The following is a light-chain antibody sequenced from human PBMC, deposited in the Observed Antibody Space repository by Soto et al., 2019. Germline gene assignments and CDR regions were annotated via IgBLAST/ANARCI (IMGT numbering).Light chain of an antibody. V-gene: IGLV2-8*01. Sequence: QSALTQPPSASGSPGQSVTISCTGTSSDVGDYNYVSWYQQHPGKAPKLMIYEVSKRPSGVPDRISGSKSGNTASLTVSGLQAEDEADYYCSSYAGSLYVFGTGTKVTV. CDR2: EVS. CDR3: SSYAGSLYV. J-gene: IGLJ1*01. CDR1: SSDVGDYNY.